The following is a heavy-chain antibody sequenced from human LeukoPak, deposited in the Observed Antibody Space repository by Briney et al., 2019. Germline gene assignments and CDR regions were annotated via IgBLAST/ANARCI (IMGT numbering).Heavy chain of an antibody. CDR3: ARDVVGDYGGYYFDY. CDR1: GYTFTSYA. Sequence: ASVKVSCKASGYTFTSYAMHWVRQAPGQRLEWMGWINAGNGNTKYSQKFQGRVTITRDTSASTAYMELSSLRSEDTAVYYCARDVVGDYGGYYFDYWGQGTLVTVSS. D-gene: IGHD4-17*01. J-gene: IGHJ4*02. CDR2: INAGNGNT. V-gene: IGHV1-3*01.